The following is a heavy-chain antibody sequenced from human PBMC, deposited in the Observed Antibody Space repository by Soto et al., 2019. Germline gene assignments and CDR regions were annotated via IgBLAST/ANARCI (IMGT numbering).Heavy chain of an antibody. Sequence: GXSLRLSFAASWFTFSGSAMHWVRQASGKGLEWVGRIRSKANSYATAYAASVKGRFTISRDDSKNTAYLQMNSLKTEDTAVYYCTSNAGVGATDYWGQGTLVTVYS. D-gene: IGHD1-26*01. CDR2: IRSKANSYAT. V-gene: IGHV3-73*01. J-gene: IGHJ4*02. CDR1: WFTFSGSA. CDR3: TSNAGVGATDY.